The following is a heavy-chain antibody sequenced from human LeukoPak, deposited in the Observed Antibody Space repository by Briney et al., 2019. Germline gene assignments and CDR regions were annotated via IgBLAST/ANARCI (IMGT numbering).Heavy chain of an antibody. V-gene: IGHV4-39*01. CDR1: GGSISSSSFY. Sequence: FGTPAPTRPVPGGSISSSSFYLGLIRQPPGKGLGWVGGIYYSGSTYYNPSLKSRVTISVDTSKNQFSLKLSSVTAADTAVYYCARLSFRGYSSGSFDYWGQGTLVTVSS. CDR2: IYYSGST. J-gene: IGHJ4*02. D-gene: IGHD6-19*01. CDR3: ARLSFRGYSSGSFDY.